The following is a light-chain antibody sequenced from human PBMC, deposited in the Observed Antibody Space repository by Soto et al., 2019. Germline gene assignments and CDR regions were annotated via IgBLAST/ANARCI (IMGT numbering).Light chain of an antibody. Sequence: XSVLTQPASVSGSPGQSITISCTGTSSDVGSYNLVSWYQQHPGKAPKLMIYGVSKRPSGVSDRFSGSKSGDTASLTISGLQAEDEADYYCCSYAGVNTFYVFGTGTKVTVL. CDR2: GVS. CDR3: CSYAGVNTFYV. CDR1: SSDVGSYNL. J-gene: IGLJ1*01. V-gene: IGLV2-23*02.